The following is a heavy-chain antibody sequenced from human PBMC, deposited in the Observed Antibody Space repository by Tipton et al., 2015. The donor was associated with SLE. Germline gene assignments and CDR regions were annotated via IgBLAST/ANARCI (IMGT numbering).Heavy chain of an antibody. CDR3: AKNYHGNPPDC. Sequence: TLSLTCTVSGDSISSSSYYWGWFRQPAGKELEWIGSIHYSGTTYYKSSLQSRVTISVDTSKNQFSLKLSSVTAADTAVYYCAKNYHGNPPDCWGQGTPVTVSS. CDR1: GDSISSSSYY. CDR2: IHYSGTT. J-gene: IGHJ4*02. V-gene: IGHV4-39*01. D-gene: IGHD4-23*01.